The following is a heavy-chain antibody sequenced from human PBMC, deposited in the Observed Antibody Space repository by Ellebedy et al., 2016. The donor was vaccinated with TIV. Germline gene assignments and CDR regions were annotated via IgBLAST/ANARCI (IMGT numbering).Heavy chain of an antibody. D-gene: IGHD4-23*01. Sequence: GESLKISXTASGFSFTQSWMSWVRQAPGKGLEWIGRIKSETDGGTSDYAAPVKGRFALSRDDSRSTVYLQMNSLETEDTAIYYCATSPLRWQLLLDSWGQGTPVTVSS. V-gene: IGHV3-15*01. CDR3: ATSPLRWQLLLDS. CDR2: IKSETDGGTS. J-gene: IGHJ4*02. CDR1: GFSFTQSW.